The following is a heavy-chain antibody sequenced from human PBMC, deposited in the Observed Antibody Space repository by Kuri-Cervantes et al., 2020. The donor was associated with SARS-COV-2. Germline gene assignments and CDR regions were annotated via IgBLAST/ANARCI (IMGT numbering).Heavy chain of an antibody. CDR1: GYTFTGYL. D-gene: IGHD2-21*01. CDR2: IDPSSGGT. J-gene: IGHJ4*02. V-gene: IGHV1-2*02. Sequence: ASVKVSCKASGYTFTGYLIHWVRQAPAQGLEWMGWIDPSSGGTNSAQNFQGRVTMTRDTSISTAYMELRRLRSDDTAVYYCARDEGKGGHCLGHWGQGTLVTVSS. CDR3: ARDEGKGGHCLGH.